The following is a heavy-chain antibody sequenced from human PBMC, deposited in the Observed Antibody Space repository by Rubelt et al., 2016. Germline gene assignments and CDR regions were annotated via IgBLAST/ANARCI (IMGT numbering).Heavy chain of an antibody. D-gene: IGHD3-16*01. CDR1: GFTFTRHG. V-gene: IGHV3-30*03. CDR2: ISYDGSKK. CDR3: ARDGGNSNVDY. Sequence: VQLVESGGGLVKPGGSLRLSCAASGFTFTRHGMHWVRQAPGQGLAWVALISYDGSKKYYVDSVRGRFTISRDNSKNTVYLETNSLRAEDTAVYYCARDGGNSNVDYWGQGAPVTVSS. J-gene: IGHJ4*02.